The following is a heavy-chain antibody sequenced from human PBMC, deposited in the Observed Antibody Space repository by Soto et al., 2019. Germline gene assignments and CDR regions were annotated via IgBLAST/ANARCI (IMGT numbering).Heavy chain of an antibody. CDR2: ISYDGSNK. CDR1: GFTFSSYG. V-gene: IGHV3-30*18. J-gene: IGHJ4*02. Sequence: QVQLVESGGGVVQPGRSLRLSCAASGFTFSSYGMHWVRQAPGKGLEWVAVISYDGSNKYYADSVKGRFTISRDNSKNTLYLQMNSLRAEDTAVYYCAKDLLGGNSRGLYFDYWGQGTLVTVSS. CDR3: AKDLLGGNSRGLYFDY. D-gene: IGHD2-21*02.